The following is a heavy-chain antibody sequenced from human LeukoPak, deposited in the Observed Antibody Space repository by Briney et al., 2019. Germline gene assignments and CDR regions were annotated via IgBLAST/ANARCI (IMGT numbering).Heavy chain of an antibody. CDR3: AKDPRSGSLGYCSGGSCYSY. CDR1: GFTFSKYA. Sequence: GGSLRLSCAASGFTFSKYAMSWVRQAPGKGLEWVSAISGSGGSTYYADSVKGRFTISRDNSKNTLYLQMNSLRAEDTAVYYCAKDPRSGSLGYCSGGSCYSYWGQGTLVTVSS. V-gene: IGHV3-23*01. J-gene: IGHJ4*02. D-gene: IGHD2-15*01. CDR2: ISGSGGST.